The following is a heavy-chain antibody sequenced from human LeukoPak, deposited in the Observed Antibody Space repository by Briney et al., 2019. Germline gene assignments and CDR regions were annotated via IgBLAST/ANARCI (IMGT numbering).Heavy chain of an antibody. CDR3: TRGASSRYFDY. CDR1: GYTLTSYD. CDR2: MNPNSGRA. V-gene: IGHV1-8*01. Sequence: ASVKVSCKASGYTLTSYDINWVRQATGQGLEWMGWMNPNSGRAGYAQNFQGRITITRNTSISTAYMELSSPRSEDTAVYYCTRGASSRYFDYWGQGTLVTVSS. J-gene: IGHJ4*02.